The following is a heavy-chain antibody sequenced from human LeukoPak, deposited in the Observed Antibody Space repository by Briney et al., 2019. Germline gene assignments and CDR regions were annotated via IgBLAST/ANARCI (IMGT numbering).Heavy chain of an antibody. CDR3: AGGSMVKVSYYYMDV. D-gene: IGHD5-18*01. CDR2: MNPNSGNT. Sequence: ASVKVSCKASGYTFTSYDINWVRQATGQGLEWMGWMNPNSGNTGYAQKFQGRVTMTRNTSISTAYMELSSLRSEDTAVYYCAGGSMVKVSYYYMDVWGKGTTVTISS. CDR1: GYTFTSYD. J-gene: IGHJ6*03. V-gene: IGHV1-8*01.